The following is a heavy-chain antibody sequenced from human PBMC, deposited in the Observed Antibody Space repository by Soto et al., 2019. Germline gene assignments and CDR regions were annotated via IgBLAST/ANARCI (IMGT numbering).Heavy chain of an antibody. CDR3: AHAYGGRSLY. J-gene: IGHJ4*02. D-gene: IGHD1-26*01. CDR2: IYWDDSK. Sequence: QITLKESGPTLVKPTQTLTLTCTFSGFSLTTDRVGVGWIRQPPGEALEWLAVIYWDDSKTYRPSLESRLTITKAPPKNPVALTLTNMDSLDTSTYYCAHAYGGRSLYWGQGTLVTVSS. V-gene: IGHV2-5*02. CDR1: GFSLTTDRVG.